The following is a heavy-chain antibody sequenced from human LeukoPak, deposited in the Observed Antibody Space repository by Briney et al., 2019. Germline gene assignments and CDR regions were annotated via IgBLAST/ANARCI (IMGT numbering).Heavy chain of an antibody. CDR1: GYTLTSYD. D-gene: IGHD6-19*01. CDR3: ARGSAVLYDY. J-gene: IGHJ4*02. Sequence: ASVKVSCKASGYTLTSYDINWVRQATVQRLDCMGWMNPNSANTGYAQKFQGRLTMTSNTSISTASLELSSPRSADTAVYSCARGSAVLYDYWGQGTLVTVSS. CDR2: MNPNSANT. V-gene: IGHV1-8*01.